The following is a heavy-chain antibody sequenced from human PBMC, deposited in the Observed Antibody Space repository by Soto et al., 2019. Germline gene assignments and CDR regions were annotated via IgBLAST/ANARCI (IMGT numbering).Heavy chain of an antibody. J-gene: IGHJ6*02. V-gene: IGHV4-39*01. CDR3: ARLNGYCVSTSCHGYYGMDV. CDR2: IFYSGTT. Sequence: SETLSLTCPITGCSISSSHNFWGWIRHPPGQGLELIGSIFYSGTTYNNPSLNSRVTLSVDTSKNQFSLKLNSVTAADTAVYYCARLNGYCVSTSCHGYYGMDVWGQGTTVTVS. D-gene: IGHD2-2*03. CDR1: GCSISSSHNF.